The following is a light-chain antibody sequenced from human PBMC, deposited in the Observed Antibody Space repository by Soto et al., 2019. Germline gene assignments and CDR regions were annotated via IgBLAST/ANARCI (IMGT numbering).Light chain of an antibody. J-gene: IGKJ1*01. CDR2: ESS. CDR3: QQRRNWPPT. Sequence: EIVLTQSPATLSLSPVERATLSGRASQSVSSNLAWYQQKPGQAPRLLIYESSNRATGIAARFSGSGSGTDFTLTISSLEPEDFAVYYCQQRRNWPPTFGRGTKVDIK. V-gene: IGKV3-11*01. CDR1: QSVSSN.